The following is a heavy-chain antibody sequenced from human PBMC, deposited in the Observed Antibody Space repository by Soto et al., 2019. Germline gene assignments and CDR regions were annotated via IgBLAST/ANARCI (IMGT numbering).Heavy chain of an antibody. D-gene: IGHD3-3*01. CDR1: GGSISSGGHY. J-gene: IGHJ4*02. Sequence: QVQLQESGPGLVKPSETLSLTCTVSGGSISSGGHYWNWIRQYPGKGLEWIGYIHDSGSTYYNPSLKSRVIISLDSSKNLFSLKLTPVTAADTAVYFCASESQNLYYNFWSGYYNFWGQGTLVTVSS. CDR2: IHDSGST. V-gene: IGHV4-31*03. CDR3: ASESQNLYYNFWSGYYNF.